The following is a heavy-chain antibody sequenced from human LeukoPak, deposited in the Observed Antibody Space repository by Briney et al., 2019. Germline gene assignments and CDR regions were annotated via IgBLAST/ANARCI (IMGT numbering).Heavy chain of an antibody. CDR3: GTGYSSSQVDY. CDR1: GFTFSTSW. D-gene: IGHD6-13*01. CDR2: INSDGSTT. J-gene: IGHJ4*02. V-gene: IGHV3-74*01. Sequence: GGSLRLSCAVSGFTFSTSWMHWVRQAPGKGLMWVSHINSDGSTTNYADSVKGRFTISRDNAGNTLYLQMNSLRAEDTAVYYCGTGYSSSQVDYWGQGTLVTVSS.